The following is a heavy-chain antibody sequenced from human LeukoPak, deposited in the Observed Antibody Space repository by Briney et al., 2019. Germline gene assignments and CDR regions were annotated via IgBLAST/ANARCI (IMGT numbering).Heavy chain of an antibody. D-gene: IGHD3-22*01. J-gene: IGHJ4*02. Sequence: GGSLRLSCAASGFTFSSYWMHWVRQAPGKGLVWVSRINSDGSSTSYADSVKGRFTISRDNAKNTLYLQMNSLRAEDTAVYYCARVQDYYDSSTPFDYWGQGTLVTVSS. V-gene: IGHV3-74*01. CDR2: INSDGSST. CDR3: ARVQDYYDSSTPFDY. CDR1: GFTFSSYW.